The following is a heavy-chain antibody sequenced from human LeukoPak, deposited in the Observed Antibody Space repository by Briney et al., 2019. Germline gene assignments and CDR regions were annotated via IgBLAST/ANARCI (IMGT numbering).Heavy chain of an antibody. Sequence: SGGSLRLSCAASGFIFSNAWMSWVRQAPGKGPEWLGRIKSKTDGLAVDYAAPVKGRFTISRDDSQNTLFLQMNTLKIEDTAVYYCTGRGSSWFNHWGQGTRVTVSS. J-gene: IGHJ5*02. D-gene: IGHD1-26*01. V-gene: IGHV3-15*01. CDR1: GFIFSNAW. CDR3: TGRGSSWFNH. CDR2: IKSKTDGLAV.